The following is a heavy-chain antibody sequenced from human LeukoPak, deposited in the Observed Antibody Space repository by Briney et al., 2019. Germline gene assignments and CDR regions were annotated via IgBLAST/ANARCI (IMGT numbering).Heavy chain of an antibody. CDR3: TTWGSYGDYRLGLDS. V-gene: IGHV3-15*01. Sequence: GGSLRLSCAASGFTFGNAWMRWVRQAPGKGLEWIGRIKDKTDGGTRDYGAPVKGRFTISRDDSKNTLYLQMNSLKTEDTAVYYCTTWGSYGDYRLGLDSWGQGTLVTVSS. D-gene: IGHD4-17*01. J-gene: IGHJ4*02. CDR2: IKDKTDGGTR. CDR1: GFTFGNAW.